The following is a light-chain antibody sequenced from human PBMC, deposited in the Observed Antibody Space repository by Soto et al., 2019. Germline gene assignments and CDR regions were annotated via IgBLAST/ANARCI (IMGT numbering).Light chain of an antibody. V-gene: IGKV1-8*01. CDR2: AAS. CDR1: QGISSY. Sequence: AIRMTQSPYSFSSSTGDRFTITCLASQGISSYLAWYQQKPGKAPKLLIYAASSLQSGVPPRFSGSGSGTDFTLTISSLQPEDFATYYCQQSSNIPWTCGQGTKGDIK. J-gene: IGKJ1*01. CDR3: QQSSNIPWT.